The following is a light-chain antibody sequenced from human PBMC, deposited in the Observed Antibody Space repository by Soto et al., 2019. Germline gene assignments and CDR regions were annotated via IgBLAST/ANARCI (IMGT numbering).Light chain of an antibody. CDR1: QKINTW. CDR2: KAS. V-gene: IGKV1-5*03. Sequence: DIEMTQSPSTLSASIGDRVTITCRASQKINTWLAWYQQKPGKAPKLLIYKASTLESGVPSRFSGSGSGTEFILTISSLQPDDFANYYCQQYHNYYTFGQGTKLEIK. CDR3: QQYHNYYT. J-gene: IGKJ2*01.